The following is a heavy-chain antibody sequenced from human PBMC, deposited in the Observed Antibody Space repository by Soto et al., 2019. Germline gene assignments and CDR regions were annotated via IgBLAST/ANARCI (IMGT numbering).Heavy chain of an antibody. D-gene: IGHD1-7*01. CDR2: VNADGSST. Sequence: EVRLVESGGGQGHPGGSLRLSCAASGFSFTHYRIHWVRQVPGKGLEWVCRVNADGSSTNYAGFAKGRFTISRDNSKNTAYLEMNNLRADDTALYYCAKAGDWNYVFDFWGQGTSVIVSS. CDR1: GFSFTHYR. CDR3: AKAGDWNYVFDF. J-gene: IGHJ4*02. V-gene: IGHV3-74*01.